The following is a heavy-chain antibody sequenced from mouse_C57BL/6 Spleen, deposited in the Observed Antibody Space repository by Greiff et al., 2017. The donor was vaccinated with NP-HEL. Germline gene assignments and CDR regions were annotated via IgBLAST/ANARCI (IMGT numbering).Heavy chain of an antibody. Sequence: EVQVVGSGGGLVKPGGSLKLSCAASGFTFSDYGMHWVRQAPEKGLEWVAYISSGSSTIYYADTVTGRFTISRDNAKNTLFLQMTSLRSEDTAMYYCARNGNYDFDYWGQGTTLTVSS. D-gene: IGHD2-1*01. CDR1: GFTFSDYG. V-gene: IGHV5-17*01. CDR3: ARNGNYDFDY. J-gene: IGHJ2*01. CDR2: ISSGSSTI.